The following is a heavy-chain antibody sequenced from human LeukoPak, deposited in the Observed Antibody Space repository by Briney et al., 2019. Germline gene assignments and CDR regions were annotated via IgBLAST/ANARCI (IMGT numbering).Heavy chain of an antibody. CDR2: IWYDGSNK. CDR3: ARDSRLITMVRGVIPDYYYYYGMDV. CDR1: GFTFTNYW. Sequence: GGSLRLSCAASGFTFTNYWMHWVRQAPGKGLEWVAVIWYDGSNKYYADSVKGRFTISRDNSKNTLYLQMNSLRAEDTAVYYCARDSRLITMVRGVIPDYYYYYGMDVWGQGTTVTVSS. V-gene: IGHV3-33*08. D-gene: IGHD3-10*01. J-gene: IGHJ6*02.